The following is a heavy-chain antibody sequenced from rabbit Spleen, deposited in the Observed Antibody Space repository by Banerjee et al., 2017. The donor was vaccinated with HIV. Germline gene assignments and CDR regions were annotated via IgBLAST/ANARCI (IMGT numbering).Heavy chain of an antibody. V-gene: IGHV1S40*01. J-gene: IGHJ6*01. CDR2: IYSGNSGYT. CDR3: ARDTASSFSSYGMDL. Sequence: QSLDESGGGLVKPGASLTVTCTASGFSFGSNDYMCWVRQAPGKGLEWIACIYSGNSGYTYYATWATGRFTISKTSSTTVTLQVTSLTVADTATYFCARDTASSFSSYGMDLWARAPWSPS. CDR1: GFSFGSNDY. D-gene: IGHD8-1*01.